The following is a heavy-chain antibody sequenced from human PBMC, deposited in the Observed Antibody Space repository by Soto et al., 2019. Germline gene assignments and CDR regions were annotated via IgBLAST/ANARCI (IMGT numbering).Heavy chain of an antibody. Sequence: PEESLKISCKGSGYSFASYWIAWVRQMPGKGLEWMGIIYPGDSDSRYSPSFQGQVTISADKSISTAYLQWNSLKASDTAIYYCARPRSGSYRLDYYGMDVWGQGTTVTVSS. CDR3: ARPRSGSYRLDYYGMDV. V-gene: IGHV5-51*01. D-gene: IGHD3-10*01. CDR2: IYPGDSDS. CDR1: GYSFASYW. J-gene: IGHJ6*02.